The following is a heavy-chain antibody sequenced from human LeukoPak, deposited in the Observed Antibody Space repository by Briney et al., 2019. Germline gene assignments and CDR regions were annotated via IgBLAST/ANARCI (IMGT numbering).Heavy chain of an antibody. J-gene: IGHJ4*02. CDR3: ARDRPTGASRVFLVQ. Sequence: GGSLRLSPAASRFTFCSFAMSWVRQAPGKGLEWVSSMSSDGTYIYYPDSVMCRFTISRDNAKNSLYLLINNLRPEDTGVYYCARDRPTGASRVFLVQWGEGTLVTVSS. V-gene: IGHV3-21*01. CDR2: MSSDGTYI. D-gene: IGHD3-3*01. CDR1: RFTFCSFA.